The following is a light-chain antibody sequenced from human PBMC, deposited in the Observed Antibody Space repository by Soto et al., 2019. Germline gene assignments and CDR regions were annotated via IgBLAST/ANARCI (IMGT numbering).Light chain of an antibody. CDR3: LQHNSYPIT. CDR2: GAS. V-gene: IGKV1-17*01. Sequence: DIQMTQSPSSLSASVGDRVTITCRASQGIRYDLGWYQQKPGKAPKRLIYGASTSQSGVPSRVSGSGSWTEFTLTISCFQPAECASYACLQHNSYPITFGLETRLEIK. J-gene: IGKJ5*01. CDR1: QGIRYD.